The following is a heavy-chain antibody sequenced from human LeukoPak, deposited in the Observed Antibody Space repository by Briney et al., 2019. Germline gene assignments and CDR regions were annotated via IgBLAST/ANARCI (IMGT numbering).Heavy chain of an antibody. Sequence: GGSLRLSCAASGFTFSDYYMSWIRQAPGKGLEWVSSISSSSSYIYYADSVKGRFTISRDNAKNSLYLQMNSLRAEDTAVYYCARPTDSYGYIDYWGQGTLVTVSS. CDR1: GFTFSDYY. D-gene: IGHD5-18*01. V-gene: IGHV3-11*06. CDR3: ARPTDSYGYIDY. J-gene: IGHJ4*02. CDR2: ISSSSSYI.